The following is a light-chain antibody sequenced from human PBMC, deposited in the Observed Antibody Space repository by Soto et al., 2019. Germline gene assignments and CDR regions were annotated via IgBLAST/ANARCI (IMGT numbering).Light chain of an antibody. J-gene: IGKJ1*01. CDR3: QQYNDWPLT. CDR2: GAS. CDR1: QSVNNNY. V-gene: IGKV3-20*01. Sequence: IVLTQSPGTLSLSPGEGATLSCRASQSVNNNYLAWYQQTPGQGPRLLIYGASSRPTGIPERFSGSGSGTDFTLTISSLEPEDFALYYCQQYNDWPLTFGQGTKVEV.